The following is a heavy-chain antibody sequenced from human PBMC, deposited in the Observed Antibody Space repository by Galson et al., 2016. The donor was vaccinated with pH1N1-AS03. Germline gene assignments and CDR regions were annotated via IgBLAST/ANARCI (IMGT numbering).Heavy chain of an antibody. CDR1: GFTFSTNA. V-gene: IGHV3-23*01. Sequence: SLRLSCAASGFTFSTNAMSWVRQAPGKGLEWVATITGTSGTTYYADSVKGRFTVSRENSRNTLYLQMNNLRAEDSALYYCARDSGRDTWTAYSFASWDQGALVTVSS. D-gene: IGHD1-1*01. J-gene: IGHJ4*02. CDR3: ARDSGRDTWTAYSFAS. CDR2: ITGTSGTT.